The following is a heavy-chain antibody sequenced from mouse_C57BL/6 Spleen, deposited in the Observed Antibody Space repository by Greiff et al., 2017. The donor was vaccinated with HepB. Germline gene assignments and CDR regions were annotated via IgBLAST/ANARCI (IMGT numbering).Heavy chain of an antibody. J-gene: IGHJ2*01. V-gene: IGHV3-1*01. D-gene: IGHD1-1*01. CDR1: GYSITSGYD. CDR3: ARGPTVVYFDY. CDR2: ISYSGST. Sequence: EVQLVESGPGMVKPSQSLSLTCTVTGYSITSGYDWHWIRHFPGNKLEWMGYISYSGSTNYNPSLKSRISITHDTSKNHFFLKLNSVTTEDTATYYCARGPTVVYFDYWGQGTTLTVSS.